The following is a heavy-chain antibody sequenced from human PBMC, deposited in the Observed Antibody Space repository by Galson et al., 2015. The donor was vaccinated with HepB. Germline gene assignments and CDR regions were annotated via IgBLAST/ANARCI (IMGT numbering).Heavy chain of an antibody. Sequence: SLRLSCAASGFTFDDYTMHWVRQAPGKGLEWVSLISWDGGSTYYADSVKGRFTISRDNSKNPLYLQMNSLRTEDTALYYCAKDKGGEANYFDYWGQGTLVTVSS. J-gene: IGHJ4*02. CDR1: GFTFDDYT. CDR2: ISWDGGST. D-gene: IGHD3-16*01. CDR3: AKDKGGEANYFDY. V-gene: IGHV3-43*01.